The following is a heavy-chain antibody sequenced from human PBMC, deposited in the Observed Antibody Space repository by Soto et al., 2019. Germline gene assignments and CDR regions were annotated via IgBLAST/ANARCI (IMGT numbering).Heavy chain of an antibody. J-gene: IGHJ3*02. CDR2: IDHSGKT. Sequence: QLQLHQWGAGLLKPSETRSLTCDVYGGSFNDYYWTWIRQPPGKGLEWIGEIDHSGKTNYNPSLKSRVTISVDTPKNQFFLKLNSATASDTAVYFCARQDNRDYSSSYAFDIWGQGTLVTDSS. V-gene: IGHV4-34*01. D-gene: IGHD3-22*01. CDR3: ARQDNRDYSSSYAFDI. CDR1: GGSFNDYY.